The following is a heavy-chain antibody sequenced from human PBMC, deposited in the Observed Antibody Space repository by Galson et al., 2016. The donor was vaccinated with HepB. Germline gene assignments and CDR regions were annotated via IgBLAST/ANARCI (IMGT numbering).Heavy chain of an antibody. CDR2: INWKGSGR. CDR3: ARVGGIGWDGVLDH. V-gene: IGHV3-20*04. CDR1: GFIFDDYG. D-gene: IGHD6-19*01. Sequence: SLRLSCAVSGFIFDDYGMSWVRQVPGEGLEWVPGINWKGSGRGYADSVKVRFGISRDNGEKTLYLQMNSLSVEDTAVYYCARVGGIGWDGVLDHWGEGTLVAVSS. J-gene: IGHJ5*02.